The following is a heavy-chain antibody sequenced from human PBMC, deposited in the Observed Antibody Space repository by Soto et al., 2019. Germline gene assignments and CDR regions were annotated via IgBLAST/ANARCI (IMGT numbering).Heavy chain of an antibody. CDR2: LSSSSGHI. CDR3: VRHWLATREFDC. CDR1: GFTFSSYS. J-gene: IGHJ4*02. D-gene: IGHD1-26*01. Sequence: PGGSLRLSCAASGFTFSSYSMNWVRQAPGKGLEWVSSLSSSSGHIYYADSVKGRFTISRDNAKNSLYLQMNSLRAEDTAVYYCVRHWLATREFDCWGQGTLVTVSS. V-gene: IGHV3-21*01.